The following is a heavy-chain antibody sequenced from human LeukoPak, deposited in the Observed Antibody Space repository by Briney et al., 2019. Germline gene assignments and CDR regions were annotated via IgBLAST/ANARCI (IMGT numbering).Heavy chain of an antibody. J-gene: IGHJ3*02. CDR1: GGSISSSNW. Sequence: SGTLSLTCAVSGGSISSSNWWSWVRQPPGKGLEWIGEIYHSGSTNYNPSLKSRVTISVDTSRNQFSLKLNSVTAADTAVYYCAKSNGYGLVDIWGQGTIVTVSS. CDR3: AKSNGYGLVDI. CDR2: IYHSGST. D-gene: IGHD3-10*01. V-gene: IGHV4-4*02.